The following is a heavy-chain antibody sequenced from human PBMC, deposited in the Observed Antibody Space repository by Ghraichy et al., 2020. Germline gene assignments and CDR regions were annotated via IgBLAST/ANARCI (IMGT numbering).Heavy chain of an antibody. D-gene: IGHD3-10*01. J-gene: IGHJ5*01. CDR3: ARDSGSNVIDS. Sequence: GGSLRLSCSASGFIFSSYWMTWVRQAPGKGPEWVANLNPNGSAKYYVDSVKGRFTISRDNAKNSLYLEMNSLRAEDTAVYYCARDSGSNVIDSCGQGTLVIVS. CDR2: LNPNGSAK. CDR1: GFIFSSYW. V-gene: IGHV3-7*01.